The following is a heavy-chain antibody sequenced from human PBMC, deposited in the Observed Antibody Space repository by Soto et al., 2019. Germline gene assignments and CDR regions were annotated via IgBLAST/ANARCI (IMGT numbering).Heavy chain of an antibody. Sequence: GGSLILSCAASGFTVSAVEMNWARQGRGKGLAWVSYISSSGTIIYYADSVKGRFTISRDNAKNSLYLQMNSLRAEDTAVYYCARVHCSGSSCYRGYNWFDPWGQGTLVTVSS. J-gene: IGHJ5*02. D-gene: IGHD2-2*02. V-gene: IGHV3-48*03. CDR2: ISSSGTII. CDR3: ARVHCSGSSCYRGYNWFDP. CDR1: GFTVSAVE.